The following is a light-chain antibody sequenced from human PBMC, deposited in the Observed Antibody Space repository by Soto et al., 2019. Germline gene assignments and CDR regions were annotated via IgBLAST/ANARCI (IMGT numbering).Light chain of an antibody. J-gene: IGKJ1*01. V-gene: IGKV3-20*01. Sequence: EIVLTQSPGTLSLSPGERATLSCRASQSVGTSYLSWYQQKPGQAPRLLIYGASSRATGFPDRFSGSGSGTDFTLPISRLEPEDSAVYYCQQYGSSPTFGQGTKVEIK. CDR1: QSVGTSY. CDR2: GAS. CDR3: QQYGSSPT.